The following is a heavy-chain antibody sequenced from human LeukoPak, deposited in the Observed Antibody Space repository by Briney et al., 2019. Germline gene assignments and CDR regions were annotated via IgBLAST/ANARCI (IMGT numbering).Heavy chain of an antibody. V-gene: IGHV4-31*03. CDR2: IYYSGST. J-gene: IGHJ4*02. CDR3: AAQITMVRGIQYNFYT. D-gene: IGHD3-10*01. CDR1: GGSITSNGYY. Sequence: PSETLSLTCTVSGGSITSNGYYWTWIRHHPGKGLEWIGHIYYSGSTYYNPSLKSRVSISLDTSKNQFSLKLSSVTAADTAVYYCAAQITMVRGIQYNFYTRGQGTLGTVS.